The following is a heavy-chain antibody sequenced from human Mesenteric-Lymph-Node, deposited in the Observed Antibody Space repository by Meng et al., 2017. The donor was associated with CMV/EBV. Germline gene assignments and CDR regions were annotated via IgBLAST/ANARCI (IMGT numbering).Heavy chain of an antibody. D-gene: IGHD4-17*01. CDR1: GGSISSSSYY. V-gene: IGHV4-39*01. J-gene: IGHJ5*02. Sequence: GSLRLSCTVSGGSISSSSYYWGWIRQPPGKGLEWIGSIYYSGSTYYNPSLKSRVTISVDTSKNQFSLKLSSVTAADTAVYYCARHEMTTVTTNWFDPWGQGTLVTVSS. CDR3: ARHEMTTVTTNWFDP. CDR2: IYYSGST.